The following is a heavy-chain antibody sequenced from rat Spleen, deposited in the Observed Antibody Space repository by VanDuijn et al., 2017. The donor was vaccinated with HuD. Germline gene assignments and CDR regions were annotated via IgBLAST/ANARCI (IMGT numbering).Heavy chain of an antibody. CDR1: GFTFSDYG. CDR3: ARHGYNSYFDY. V-gene: IGHV5-29*01. D-gene: IGHD1-9*01. J-gene: IGHJ2*01. Sequence: EVQLVESDGGLVQPGRSLKLSCAASGFTFSDYGMAWVRQAPTKGLAWVATISYGDTSGHSSTYYRDSVKGRFTISRDNAENTVYLQMDSLRSEDTATYYCARHGYNSYFDYWGQGVMVTVSS. CDR2: ISYGDTSGHSST.